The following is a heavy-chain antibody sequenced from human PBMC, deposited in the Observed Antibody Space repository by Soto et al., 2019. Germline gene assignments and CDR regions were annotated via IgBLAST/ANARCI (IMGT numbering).Heavy chain of an antibody. CDR2: IWYDGSNK. Sequence: SLRLSCAASGFAFSSYGMHWVRQAPGKGLEWVAVIWYDGSNKYYADSVKGRFTISRDNSKNTLYLQMNSLRAEDTAVYYCARDYYYGSGPFDYWGQGTLVTVSS. CDR1: GFAFSSYG. D-gene: IGHD3-10*01. V-gene: IGHV3-33*01. CDR3: ARDYYYGSGPFDY. J-gene: IGHJ4*02.